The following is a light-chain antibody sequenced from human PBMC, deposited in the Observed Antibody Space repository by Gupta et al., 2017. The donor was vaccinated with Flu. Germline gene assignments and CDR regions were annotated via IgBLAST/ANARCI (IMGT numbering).Light chain of an antibody. J-gene: IGLJ1*01. CDR2: DVS. V-gene: IGLV2-14*03. Sequence: QSVLTQPASASGSPGQSITVSCVGTTNDVGAYKYVSWYQQHPGKAPKLIIFDVSDRPSGVSHRFSASKSGNTASLTISGLQDDDEADYFCCSFSSSTTLVFGSGTKVTVL. CDR1: TNDVGAYKY. CDR3: CSFSSSTTLV.